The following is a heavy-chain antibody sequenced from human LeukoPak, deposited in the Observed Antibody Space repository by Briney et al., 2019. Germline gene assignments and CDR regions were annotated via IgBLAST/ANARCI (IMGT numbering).Heavy chain of an antibody. CDR1: GFTLSSYW. V-gene: IGHV3-48*03. CDR3: ARDDCNGGSCYPDY. D-gene: IGHD2-15*01. J-gene: IGHJ4*02. CDR2: ISSTGSTK. Sequence: GGSLRLSCAASGFTLSSYWMNWVRQAPGKGLEWVSYISSTGSTKYYADSVKGRFTISRDNAKNSLHLQMNSLRPEDTAVYYCARDDCNGGSCYPDYWGQGTLLTVSS.